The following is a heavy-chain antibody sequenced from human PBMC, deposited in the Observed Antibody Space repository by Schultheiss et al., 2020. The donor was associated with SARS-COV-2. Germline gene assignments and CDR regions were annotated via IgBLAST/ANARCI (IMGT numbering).Heavy chain of an antibody. D-gene: IGHD6-13*01. CDR3: ARDSSSWYSY. V-gene: IGHV4-39*07. Sequence: SETLSLTCTVSGGSISSSSYYWSWIRQPPGKGLEWIGEINHSGSTNYNPSLKSRVTISVDTSKNQFSLKLSSVTAADTAVYYCARDSSSWYSYWGQGTLVTVSS. CDR2: INHSGST. J-gene: IGHJ4*02. CDR1: GGSISSSSYY.